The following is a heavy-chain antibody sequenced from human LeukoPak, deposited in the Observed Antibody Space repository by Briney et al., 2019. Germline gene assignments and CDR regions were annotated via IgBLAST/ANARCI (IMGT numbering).Heavy chain of an antibody. CDR3: ANSNYYGSGISDY. Sequence: ASVKVSCKASGYTFTDYYVHWVRQAPGQGLEWMGRINPKSSGTNYAQKFQGRVTMTRDTSISTAYMELSRLRSDDTAMYYCANSNYYGSGISDYWGQGTLVTVSS. CDR1: GYTFTDYY. D-gene: IGHD3-10*01. J-gene: IGHJ4*02. V-gene: IGHV1-2*06. CDR2: INPKSSGT.